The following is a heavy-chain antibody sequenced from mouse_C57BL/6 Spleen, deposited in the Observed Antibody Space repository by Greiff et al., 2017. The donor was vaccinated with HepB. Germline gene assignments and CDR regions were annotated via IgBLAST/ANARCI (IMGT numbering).Heavy chain of an antibody. D-gene: IGHD1-1*01. CDR1: GYTFTDYY. J-gene: IGHJ4*01. Sequence: EVQLQQSGPELVKPGASVKISCKASGYTFTDYYMNWVKQSHGKSLEWIGDINPNNGGTSYNQKFTGKATLTVDKSSSTAYMELRSLTSEDSAVYYCAIEAYYGSSYVEYYAMDYWGQGTSVTVSS. CDR2: INPNNGGT. V-gene: IGHV1-26*01. CDR3: AIEAYYGSSYVEYYAMDY.